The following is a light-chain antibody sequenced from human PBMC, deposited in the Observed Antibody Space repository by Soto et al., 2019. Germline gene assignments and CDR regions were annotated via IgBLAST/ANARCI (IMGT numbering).Light chain of an antibody. J-gene: IGKJ1*01. CDR2: DAS. Sequence: EIVLTQSPATLSLSPGERATLSCRASQSVSSYLAWYQQKPGQAPMLLIYDASNRATGIPARLSGSGSGTDFTLTISSREPEDFAVYYCQQRSNWRRTFGQGTKVEIK. CDR3: QQRSNWRRT. CDR1: QSVSSY. V-gene: IGKV3-11*01.